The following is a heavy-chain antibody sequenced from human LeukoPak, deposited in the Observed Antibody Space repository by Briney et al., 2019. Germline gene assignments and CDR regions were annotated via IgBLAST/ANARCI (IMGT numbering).Heavy chain of an antibody. CDR1: GGSLSSYY. CDR2: INTSGTI. D-gene: IGHD6-13*01. J-gene: IGHJ5*02. V-gene: IGHV4-4*07. CDR3: AREGGSTRWLDP. Sequence: SETVSLTCNVSGGSLSSYYWIWLPQPTGKGLEGIGRINTSGTIYYNTSLRSRVTMSVDTSKNQFPLNLTSVTAADTAVYYCAREGGSTRWLDPWGQGTLVTVSS.